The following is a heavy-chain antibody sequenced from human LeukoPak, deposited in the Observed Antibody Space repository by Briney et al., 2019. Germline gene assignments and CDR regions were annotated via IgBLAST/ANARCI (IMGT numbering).Heavy chain of an antibody. J-gene: IGHJ5*02. CDR2: ITPIFGTA. CDR3: ATRGYYYDSSGYYGENWFDP. D-gene: IGHD3-22*01. CDR1: GGTFSSYA. V-gene: IGHV1-69*13. Sequence: ASVKVSCKASGGTFSSYAISWVRQAPGQGLEWMGGITPIFGTANYAQKFQGRVTITADESTSTAYMYLSSLRSEDTAVYYCATRGYYYDSSGYYGENWFDPWGQGTLVTVSS.